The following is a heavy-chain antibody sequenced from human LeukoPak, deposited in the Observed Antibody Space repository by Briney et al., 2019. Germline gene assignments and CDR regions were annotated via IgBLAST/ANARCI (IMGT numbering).Heavy chain of an antibody. CDR2: TYYSGST. V-gene: IGHV4-59*01. D-gene: IGHD3-10*01. Sequence: SETLSLTCAVSADSINTYYWSWIRQPPGKGLEWIGYTYYSGSTNYNPSLKSRVTISVDTSRNQFSLKLTSVTAADTAVYFCASGESRNYYYFDYWGHGILVTVSS. CDR1: ADSINTYY. CDR3: ASGESRNYYYFDY. J-gene: IGHJ4*01.